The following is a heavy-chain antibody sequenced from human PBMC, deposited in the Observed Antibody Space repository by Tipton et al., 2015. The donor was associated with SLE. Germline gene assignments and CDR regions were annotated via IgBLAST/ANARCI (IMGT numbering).Heavy chain of an antibody. CDR2: IYHSGTT. CDR3: ARLTVTPHWYFDL. D-gene: IGHD2-21*02. Sequence: LRLSCVVSGGSINTYFWSWIRQPPGKGLEWIGYIYHSGTTNYNPSLKSRITISVDTSKNQFSLDLSSVTAADTAMYYCARLTVTPHWYFDLWGRGTPVTVSS. V-gene: IGHV4-59*08. CDR1: GGSINTYF. J-gene: IGHJ2*01.